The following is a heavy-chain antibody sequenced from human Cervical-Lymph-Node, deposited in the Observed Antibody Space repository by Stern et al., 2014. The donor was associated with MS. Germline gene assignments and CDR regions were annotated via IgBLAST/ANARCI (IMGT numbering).Heavy chain of an antibody. CDR1: GGSIISYY. D-gene: IGHD1-14*01. J-gene: IGHJ4*02. CDR2: IYYSGST. V-gene: IGHV4-59*01. Sequence: QVQLQESRPGLVKPSETLSLTCTVSGGSIISYYWSWIRQPPGQVLDWIGYIYYSGSTNFSPSLKSRVTMSVDTSKNQFSLKLSSVTAADTAVYYCARGGTNRHFDSWGQGTLVTVSS. CDR3: ARGGTNRHFDS.